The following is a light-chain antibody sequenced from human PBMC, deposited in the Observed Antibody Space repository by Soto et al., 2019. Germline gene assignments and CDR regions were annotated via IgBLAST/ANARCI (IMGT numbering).Light chain of an antibody. CDR1: QSVFSS. J-gene: IGKJ1*01. V-gene: IGKV3-15*01. Sequence: EIGMTQSPATLSVSPGERATLSCRASQSVFSSLAWYQPKPGQAPRLLIYGAATRATGIPARFSGSGSGTEFTLTISSLQSEDFAVYYCQQYHNWPAFGQGTKVDI. CDR2: GAA. CDR3: QQYHNWPA.